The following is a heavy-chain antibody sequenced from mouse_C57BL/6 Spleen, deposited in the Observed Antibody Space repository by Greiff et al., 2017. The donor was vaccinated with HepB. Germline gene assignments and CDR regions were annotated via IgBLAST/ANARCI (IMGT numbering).Heavy chain of an antibody. CDR3: ARGITTVVAPFAY. Sequence: EVQLQQSGPGLVKPSQSLSLTCSVTGYSITSGYYWNWIRQFPGNKLEWMGYISYDGSNNYNPSLKNRISITRDTSKNQFFLKLNSVTTEDTATYYCARGITTVVAPFAYWGQGTLVTVSA. J-gene: IGHJ3*01. CDR1: GYSITSGYY. D-gene: IGHD1-1*01. CDR2: ISYDGSN. V-gene: IGHV3-6*01.